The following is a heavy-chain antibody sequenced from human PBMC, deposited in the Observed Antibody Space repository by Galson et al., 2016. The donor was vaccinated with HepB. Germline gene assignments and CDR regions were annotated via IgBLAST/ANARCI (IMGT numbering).Heavy chain of an antibody. V-gene: IGHV1-8*01. Sequence: SVKVSCKASGYTFTNYDITWVRQAPGQGLEWMGWMNPSSANTGYAQKVRGRVTMTRDTTISTAFMELSSLTSADTAIYYCARGIRNLLYSDYWAQGTLVTVSS. CDR3: ARGIRNLLYSDY. J-gene: IGHJ4*02. D-gene: IGHD1-14*01. CDR2: MNPSSANT. CDR1: GYTFTNYD.